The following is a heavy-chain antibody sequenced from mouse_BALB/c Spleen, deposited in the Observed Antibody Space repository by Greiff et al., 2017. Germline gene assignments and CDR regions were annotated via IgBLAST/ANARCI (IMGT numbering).Heavy chain of an antibody. V-gene: IGHV5-6-5*01. CDR2: ISSGGST. CDR1: GFTFSSYA. CDR3: ARGRYGFVYFDV. Sequence: EVKVVESGGGLVKPGGSLKLSCAASGFTFSSYAMSWVRQTPEKRLEWVASISSGGSTYYPDSVKGRFTISRDNARNILYLQMSSLRSEDTAMYYCARGRYGFVYFDVWGAGTTVTVSS. D-gene: IGHD2-2*01. J-gene: IGHJ1*01.